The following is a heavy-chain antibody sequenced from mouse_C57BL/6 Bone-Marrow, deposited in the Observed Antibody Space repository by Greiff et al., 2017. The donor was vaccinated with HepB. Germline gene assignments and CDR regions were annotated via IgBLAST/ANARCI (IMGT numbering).Heavy chain of an antibody. CDR2: IRNKANGYTT. CDR3: ARGDYDGGFAY. V-gene: IGHV7-3*01. D-gene: IGHD2-4*01. Sequence: EVKLMESGGGLVQPGGSLSLSCAASGFTFTDYYMSWVRQPPGKALEWLGFIRNKANGYTTEYSASVKGRFTISRDNSQSILYLQMNALRAEDSATYYCARGDYDGGFAYWGQGTLVTVSA. J-gene: IGHJ3*01. CDR1: GFTFTDYY.